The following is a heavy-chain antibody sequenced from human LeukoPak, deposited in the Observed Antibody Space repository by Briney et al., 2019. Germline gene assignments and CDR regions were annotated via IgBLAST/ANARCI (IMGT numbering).Heavy chain of an antibody. J-gene: IGHJ5*02. CDR1: GGTFSSYA. Sequence: PGGSLRLSCAASGGTFSSYAISWVRQAPGQGLEWMGRIIPILGIANYAQKFQGRVTITADKSTSTAYMELSSLRSEDTAVYYCARDGRSGYSGYFNPWGQGTLVTVSS. CDR3: ARDGRSGYSGYFNP. CDR2: IIPILGIA. V-gene: IGHV1-69*04. D-gene: IGHD5-12*01.